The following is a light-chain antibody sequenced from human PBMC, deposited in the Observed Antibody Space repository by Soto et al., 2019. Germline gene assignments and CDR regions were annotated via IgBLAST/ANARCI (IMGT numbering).Light chain of an antibody. Sequence: EIVLTQSPATLSLSPGERGTLSCRASQSISSYLAWYQQKPGQAPRLLIYDASNRATGVPARFSGSGSGTDFTLTTNSLEPEDFAVYYCQQRSNWPLTFGPGTKVDIK. CDR3: QQRSNWPLT. V-gene: IGKV3-11*01. J-gene: IGKJ3*01. CDR2: DAS. CDR1: QSISSY.